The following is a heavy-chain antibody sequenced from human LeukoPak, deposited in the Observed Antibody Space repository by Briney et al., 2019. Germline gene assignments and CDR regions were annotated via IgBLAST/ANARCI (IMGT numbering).Heavy chain of an antibody. V-gene: IGHV3-21*01. CDR3: ARDRGVQTYYYDSSGLGY. J-gene: IGHJ4*02. CDR2: ISSSSSYI. D-gene: IGHD3-22*01. CDR1: GFTFSSYS. Sequence: GGSLRLSCAASGFTFSSYSMNWVRQAPGKGLEWVSSISSSSSYIYYADSVKGRFTISRDDAKNSLYLQMNSLRAEDTAVYYCARDRGVQTYYYDSSGLGYWGREPWSPSPQ.